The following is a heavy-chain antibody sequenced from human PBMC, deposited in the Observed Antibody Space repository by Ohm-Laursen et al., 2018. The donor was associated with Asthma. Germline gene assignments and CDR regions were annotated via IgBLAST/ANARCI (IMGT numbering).Heavy chain of an antibody. CDR2: INENGGEK. CDR3: ARENEATIATFGY. V-gene: IGHV3-7*01. J-gene: IGHJ4*02. CDR1: GFTFNKSW. D-gene: IGHD5-24*01. Sequence: SLRLSCAASGFTFNKSWMSWVRQAPGKGLEWVAHINENGGEKFYVDSVKGRVTISRDNAKNSLYLQMNSLRAEDTAVYYCARENEATIATFGYWGQGTLVSVSS.